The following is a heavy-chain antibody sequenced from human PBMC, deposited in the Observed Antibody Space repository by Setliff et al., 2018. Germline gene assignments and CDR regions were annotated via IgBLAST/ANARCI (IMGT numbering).Heavy chain of an antibody. CDR1: GDSISSGSYY. D-gene: IGHD3-10*01. J-gene: IGHJ6*03. Sequence: TSETLSLTCTVSGDSISSGSYYWSWIRQPAGKGLEWIGQIHTSGSTNYSPSLKSRVTISVDAPDNQFSVKLSSVTAADTAVYYCARHKSNGSGSYPSLYMDVWGKGIMVTVSS. V-gene: IGHV4-61*09. CDR2: IHTSGST. CDR3: ARHKSNGSGSYPSLYMDV.